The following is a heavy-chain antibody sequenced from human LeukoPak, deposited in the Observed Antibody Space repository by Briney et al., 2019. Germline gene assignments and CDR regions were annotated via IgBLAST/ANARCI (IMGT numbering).Heavy chain of an antibody. CDR1: GVTVSSNY. CDR3: ARSSDNSDSSGFHRGAFDV. J-gene: IGHJ3*01. CDR2: IYRDGST. Sequence: GGSLRLSCAASGVTVSSNYMSWVRQDPGKGLEWVSVIYRDGSTFYTDSVKGRFTISRDNSKNTLYLQMNSLRAEDTAVYYCARSSDNSDSSGFHRGAFDVWGQGTMVTVSS. D-gene: IGHD3-22*01. V-gene: IGHV3-53*01.